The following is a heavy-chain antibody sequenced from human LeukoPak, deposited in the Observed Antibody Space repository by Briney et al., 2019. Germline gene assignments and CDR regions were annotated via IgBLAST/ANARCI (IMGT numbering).Heavy chain of an antibody. CDR2: ISGGSGGST. J-gene: IGHJ4*02. V-gene: IGHV3-23*01. D-gene: IGHD2-8*02. CDR3: ARLYWGSGFDY. Sequence: GGSLRLSCVASGFTFSNYAMSWVRQAPGKGLEWFSAISGGSGGSTYYADAVKGRFTISRDNSKTTLYLQMNSLRAEDTAVYYCARLYWGSGFDYWGQGTLVTVSS. CDR1: GFTFSNYA.